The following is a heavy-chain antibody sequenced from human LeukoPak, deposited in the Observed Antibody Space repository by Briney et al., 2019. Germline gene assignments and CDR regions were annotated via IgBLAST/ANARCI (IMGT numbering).Heavy chain of an antibody. CDR2: ISAYNGIA. V-gene: IGHV1-18*01. D-gene: IGHD2-2*01. J-gene: IGHJ6*03. CDR3: ARDRESSYYYYMDV. Sequence: ASVKVSCKAFGYTFIRYGISWVRQAPGQGLEWMGWISAYNGIANYAQNLQGRVTMTTDTSTTTAYMELRSLRSDDTAVYYCARDRESSYYYYMDVWGKGTTVTVSS. CDR1: GYTFIRYG.